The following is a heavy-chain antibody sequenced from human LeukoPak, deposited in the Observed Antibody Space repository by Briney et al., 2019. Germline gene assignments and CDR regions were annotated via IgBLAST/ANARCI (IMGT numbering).Heavy chain of an antibody. CDR2: IYYSGST. Sequence: KPSETLSLTCTVSGGSISSHYWSWIRQPPGKGLEWIGYIYYSGSTNYNPSLKSRVTISVDTSKNQFSLKLSSVTAADTAVYYCARDYGSGSFPDAFDIWGQGTMVTVSS. CDR1: GGSISSHY. CDR3: ARDYGSGSFPDAFDI. D-gene: IGHD3-10*01. J-gene: IGHJ3*02. V-gene: IGHV4-59*11.